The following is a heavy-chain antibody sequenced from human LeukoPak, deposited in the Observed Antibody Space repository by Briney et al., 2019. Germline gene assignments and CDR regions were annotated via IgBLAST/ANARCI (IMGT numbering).Heavy chain of an antibody. V-gene: IGHV3-23*01. D-gene: IGHD4-17*01. CDR3: AKDLNGDYIGTFDI. CDR1: QFNFNKFG. Sequence: GGSLRLSCATSQFNFNKFGMTWVRQAPGKGLEWVSSISGNGVSTQYADSVQGRFAISRDNSKNTLYLQMNSLRAEDTAVYYCAKDLNGDYIGTFDIWGQGTMVTVSS. CDR2: ISGNGVST. J-gene: IGHJ3*02.